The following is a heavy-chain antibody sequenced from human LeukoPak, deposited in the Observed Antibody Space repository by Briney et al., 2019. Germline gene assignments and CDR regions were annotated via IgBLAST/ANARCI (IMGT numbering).Heavy chain of an antibody. V-gene: IGHV1-3*01. CDR1: GYTFTSYA. CDR3: ARVGSSTAIRLLDAFDI. D-gene: IGHD2-21*02. J-gene: IGHJ3*02. CDR2: INAGNGNT. Sequence: ASVKVSCKASGYTFTSYAMHWVRQAPGQRLEWMGWINAGNGNTKYSQKFQGRVTITRDTSASTAYMELSSLRSEYTAVYYCARVGSSTAIRLLDAFDIWGQGTMVTVSS.